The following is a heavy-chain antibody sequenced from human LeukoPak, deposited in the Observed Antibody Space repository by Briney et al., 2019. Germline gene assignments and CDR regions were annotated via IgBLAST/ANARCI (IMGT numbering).Heavy chain of an antibody. CDR1: GGSISSSSYY. CDR3: ARRVDYYGSGSQNWFDP. V-gene: IGHV4-39*01. CDR2: IYYSGST. D-gene: IGHD3-10*01. Sequence: PSETLSLTCTVSGGSISSSSYYWGWIRQLPGKGLEWIGSIYYSGSTYYNPSFKSRVTISVDTSKNQFSLKLSSVTAADTAVYYCARRVDYYGSGSQNWFDPWGQGTLVTVSS. J-gene: IGHJ5*02.